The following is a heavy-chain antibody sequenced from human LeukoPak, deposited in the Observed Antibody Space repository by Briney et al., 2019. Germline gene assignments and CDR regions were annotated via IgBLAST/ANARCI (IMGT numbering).Heavy chain of an antibody. CDR2: INHSGST. CDR3: ARGPRTRFDY. Sequence: SETLSLTCAVYGGSFSGYYWSWIRQPPGKGLEWIGEINHSGSTNYNPSLKSRVTISVDTSKNQFSLKLSSATAADTAVYYCARGPRTRFDYWGQGTLVTVSS. J-gene: IGHJ4*02. V-gene: IGHV4-34*01. CDR1: GGSFSGYY.